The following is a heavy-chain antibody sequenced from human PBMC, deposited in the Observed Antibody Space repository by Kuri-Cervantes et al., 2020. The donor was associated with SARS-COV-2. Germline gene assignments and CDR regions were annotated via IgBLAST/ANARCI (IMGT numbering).Heavy chain of an antibody. CDR1: GGSISSHYW. CDR3: AHHLLHFDY. J-gene: IGHJ4*02. CDR2: IDWDDDK. V-gene: IGHV2-70*11. Sequence: LRLSCTVSGGSISSHYWSWIRQPPGKALEWLARIDWDDDKYYKTSLTTRLSISKDTSKDQVVLTMTNMDPVDTATYYCAHHLLHFDYWGQGTLVTVS. D-gene: IGHD1-14*01.